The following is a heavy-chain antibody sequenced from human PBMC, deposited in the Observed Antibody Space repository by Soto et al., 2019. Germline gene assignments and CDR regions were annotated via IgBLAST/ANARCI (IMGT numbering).Heavy chain of an antibody. CDR1: GFTFNIYS. V-gene: IGHV3-48*02. J-gene: IGHJ4*02. CDR2: ITSDTATI. D-gene: IGHD6-19*01. CDR3: ARSVGGHFDY. Sequence: PGGSLRLSCAASGFTFNIYSMNWVRQAPGKGLEWVSYITSDTATIHYADSVRGRFTISRDNAENSLFLQMNSLRDEDTAAYYCARSVGGHFDYWGQGSLVTVSS.